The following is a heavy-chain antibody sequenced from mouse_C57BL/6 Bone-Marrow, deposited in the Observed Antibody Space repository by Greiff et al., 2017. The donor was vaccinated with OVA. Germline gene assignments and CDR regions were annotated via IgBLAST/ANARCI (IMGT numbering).Heavy chain of an antibody. V-gene: IGHV1-81*01. CDR1: GYTFTSYG. D-gene: IGHD1-1*01. J-gene: IGHJ4*01. CDR3: ARDGYSSSYAMDY. Sequence: QVHVKQSGAELARPGASVKLSCKASGYTFTSYGISWVKQRTGQGLEWIGEIYPRSGNTYYNEKFKGKATLTADKSSSTAYMELRSLTSEDSAVYFCARDGYSSSYAMDYWGQGTSVTVSS. CDR2: IYPRSGNT.